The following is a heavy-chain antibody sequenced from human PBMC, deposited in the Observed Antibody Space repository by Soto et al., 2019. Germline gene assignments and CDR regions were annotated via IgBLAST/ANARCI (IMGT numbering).Heavy chain of an antibody. Sequence: ASVKVSCKASGGTFSTNAISWVRQAPGQGLEWMGGIIPIFGTANYAQKFQGRVTITADESTSTAYMELSSLRSEDTAVYYCARQFDSDTSGYYYAYWGQGTLVTVSS. CDR2: IIPIFGTA. D-gene: IGHD3-22*01. CDR1: GGTFSTNA. J-gene: IGHJ4*02. CDR3: ARQFDSDTSGYYYAY. V-gene: IGHV1-69*13.